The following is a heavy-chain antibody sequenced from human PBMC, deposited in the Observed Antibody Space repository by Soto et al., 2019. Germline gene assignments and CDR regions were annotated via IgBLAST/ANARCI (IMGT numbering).Heavy chain of an antibody. V-gene: IGHV4-4*02. Sequence: QVQLQESGPGLVKPSGTLSLTCAVSSGSISSAHWWNWVRQPPGKGLEWIVEIYHSGSTTYNPYLKSPVTVSVYKTMNPFSLKLTSVTAADTAVYSCATNYYYSLGVLGQGTTVTASS. CDR1: SGSISSAHW. CDR2: IYHSGST. J-gene: IGHJ6*02. CDR3: ATNYYYSLGV.